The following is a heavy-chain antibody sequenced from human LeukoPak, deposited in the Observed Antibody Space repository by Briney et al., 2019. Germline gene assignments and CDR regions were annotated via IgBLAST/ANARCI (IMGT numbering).Heavy chain of an antibody. Sequence: GGSLRLSCAASGFTSSSYALNWVRQAPGKGLEWVATVSGSGDRMYHADSVKGRFTISRDNSKNTIYLQMISLRAEDTALYYCAKAAAAPGFDFWGQGTLVTVSS. J-gene: IGHJ4*02. D-gene: IGHD6-13*01. CDR2: VSGSGDRM. V-gene: IGHV3-23*01. CDR3: AKAAAAPGFDF. CDR1: GFTSSSYA.